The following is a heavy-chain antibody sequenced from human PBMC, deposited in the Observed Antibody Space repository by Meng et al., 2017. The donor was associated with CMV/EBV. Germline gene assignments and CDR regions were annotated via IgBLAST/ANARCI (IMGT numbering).Heavy chain of an antibody. D-gene: IGHD2-2*01. J-gene: IGHJ6*02. CDR3: ARGVGNIVVVPAATYGMDV. CDR2: INWSSRNI. Sequence: GGSLRLSCAASGFTFDNYDMQWVRQAPGKGLEWVSGINWSSRNIDYADSVRGRFTISRDNAKSSLYLEMNSLRPEDTALYYCARGVGNIVVVPAATYGMDVWGQGTMVTVSS. CDR1: GFTFDNYD. V-gene: IGHV3-9*01.